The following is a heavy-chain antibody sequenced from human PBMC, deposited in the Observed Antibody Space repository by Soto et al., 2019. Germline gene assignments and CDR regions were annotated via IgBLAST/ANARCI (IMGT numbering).Heavy chain of an antibody. J-gene: IGHJ4*02. CDR1: GGSINSRYC. CDR3: ASGYGRNFDY. D-gene: IGHD5-18*01. V-gene: IGHV4-4*02. Sequence: PSETLSLTCAVSGGSINSRYCWSCVRQSPGKGLEWIGEIYHSGSTNYNPSLKCLVTISLDTSKSQFSLKLSSMTAADTAVYYCASGYGRNFDYWGQGTLVTVSS. CDR2: IYHSGST.